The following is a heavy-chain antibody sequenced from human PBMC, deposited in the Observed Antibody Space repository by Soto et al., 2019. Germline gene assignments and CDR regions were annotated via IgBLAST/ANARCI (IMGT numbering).Heavy chain of an antibody. V-gene: IGHV4-4*09. Sequence: PSETLSLTCTVSCGSISSYYWSWIRQPPGNGLYCIGSIAFRVDKNXXPCLASRXXLSLDTAKNHXSLRLXSVTAAYTAVYYCARGMFYVGNWGQGSRVTVSS. J-gene: IGHJ4*02. CDR3: ARGMFYVGN. CDR1: CGSISSYY. CDR2: IAFRVDK. D-gene: IGHD3-10*02.